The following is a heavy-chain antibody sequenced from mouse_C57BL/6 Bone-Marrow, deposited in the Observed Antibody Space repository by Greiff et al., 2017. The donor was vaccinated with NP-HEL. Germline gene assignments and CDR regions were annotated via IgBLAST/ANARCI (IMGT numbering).Heavy chain of an antibody. Sequence: EVQRVESGGGLVQPGGSMKLSCVASGFTFSNYWMNWVRQSPEKGLEWVAQIRLKSDNYATHYAESVKGRFTISRDDSKSSVYLQMNNLRAEDTGIYYCTGGGSSYGYFDVWGTGTTVTVSS. J-gene: IGHJ1*03. CDR1: GFTFSNYW. D-gene: IGHD1-1*01. CDR3: TGGGSSYGYFDV. V-gene: IGHV6-3*01. CDR2: IRLKSDNYAT.